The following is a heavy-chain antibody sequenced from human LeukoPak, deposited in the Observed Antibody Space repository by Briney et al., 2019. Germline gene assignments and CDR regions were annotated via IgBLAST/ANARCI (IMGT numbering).Heavy chain of an antibody. CDR1: GGTFSSYA. J-gene: IGHJ3*02. Sequence: SVKVSCKASGGTFSSYAISWVRQAPGQGLEWMGGIIPIFGTANYAQKFQGRVTITTDESTSTAYMELSSLRSEDTAVYYCARGGYYDSSGYYVALDIWGQGTMVTVSS. CDR3: ARGGYYDSSGYYVALDI. V-gene: IGHV1-69*05. D-gene: IGHD3-22*01. CDR2: IIPIFGTA.